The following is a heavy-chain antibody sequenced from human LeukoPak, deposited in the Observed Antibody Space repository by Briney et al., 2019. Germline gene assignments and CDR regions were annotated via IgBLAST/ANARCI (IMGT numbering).Heavy chain of an antibody. CDR1: GGTFSSYA. J-gene: IGHJ4*02. CDR3: AREKEYSSSHDLDY. D-gene: IGHD6-6*01. Sequence: SVKVSCKASGGTFSSYAISWVRQAPGQGLEWMGGIIPIFGTANYAQKFQGRVTITADESTGTAYMELSSLRSEDTAVYYCAREKEYSSSHDLDYWGQGTLVTVSS. CDR2: IIPIFGTA. V-gene: IGHV1-69*13.